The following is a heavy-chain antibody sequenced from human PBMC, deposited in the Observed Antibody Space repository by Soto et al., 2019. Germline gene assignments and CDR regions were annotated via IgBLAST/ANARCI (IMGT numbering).Heavy chain of an antibody. CDR3: ARDQGGIAARDGGGYYYGMDV. J-gene: IGHJ6*02. Sequence: SRTLSLTCAISGDSVSSNSAAWNWIRQSPSRGLEWLGRTYYRSKWYNDYAVSVKSRITINPDTSKNQFSLQLNSVTPEDTAVYYCARDQGGIAARDGGGYYYGMDVWGQGTTVTVSS. D-gene: IGHD6-6*01. CDR2: TYYRSKWYN. CDR1: GDSVSSNSAA. V-gene: IGHV6-1*01.